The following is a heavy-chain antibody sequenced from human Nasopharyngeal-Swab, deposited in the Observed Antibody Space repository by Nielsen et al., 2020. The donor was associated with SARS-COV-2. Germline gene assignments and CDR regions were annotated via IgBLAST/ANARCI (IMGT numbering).Heavy chain of an antibody. J-gene: IGHJ6*02. CDR2: ISWNSGSI. CDR1: GFTFDDYA. V-gene: IGHV3-9*01. CDR3: AKAREYSSNLYYYYGMDV. Sequence: GGSLRLSCAASGFTFDDYAMHWVRQAPGKGLEWVSGISWNSGSIGYADSVKGRFTISRDNAKNSLYLQMSSLRAEDTALYYCAKAREYSSNLYYYYGMDVWGQGTTVTVSS. D-gene: IGHD6-6*01.